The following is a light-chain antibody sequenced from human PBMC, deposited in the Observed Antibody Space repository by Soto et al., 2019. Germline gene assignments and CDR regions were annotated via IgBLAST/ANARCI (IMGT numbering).Light chain of an antibody. CDR2: DVS. Sequence: QSALTQPRSVSGSPGQSVTIYCTGTSSDVGAYNFVSWYQHNPGKAPKLMIFDVSARPSGVPDRFSGAKSANTASLTISGLQTEDEADYYCCSYAGTYIPLFGGGTKLTVL. CDR1: SSDVGAYNF. V-gene: IGLV2-11*01. J-gene: IGLJ2*01. CDR3: CSYAGTYIPL.